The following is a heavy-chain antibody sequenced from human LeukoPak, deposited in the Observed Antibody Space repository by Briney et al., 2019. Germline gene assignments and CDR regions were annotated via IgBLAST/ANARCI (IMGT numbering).Heavy chain of an antibody. J-gene: IGHJ4*02. CDR2: ISGIGGST. CDR1: GFTFSSYA. D-gene: IGHD3-10*01. CDR3: AKSGGTGTLYYFDY. V-gene: IGHV3-23*01. Sequence: GGSLRLSCAASGFTFSSYAMSWVRQGPGKGLEWVSVISGIGGSTYYADSVKGRFTISRDNSKNTLYLQMNSLRAEDTAVYYCAKSGGTGTLYYFDYWGQGTLVTVSS.